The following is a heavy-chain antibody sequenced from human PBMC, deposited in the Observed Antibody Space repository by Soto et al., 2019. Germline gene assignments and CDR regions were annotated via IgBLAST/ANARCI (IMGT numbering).Heavy chain of an antibody. CDR3: AKEWQQLGMGFYYYGMDV. CDR2: ISYDGTNE. Sequence: QVQLVESGGGVVQPGRSLRLSCAASGFTFTSYAMHWVRQAPGKGLECVAFISYDGTNEYYADSVKGRFTVSRDDSKKTVFLQMNRLRPEDTAVYYCAKEWQQLGMGFYYYGMDVWSQGTTVTVSS. CDR1: GFTFTSYA. D-gene: IGHD6-13*01. V-gene: IGHV3-30-3*01. J-gene: IGHJ6*02.